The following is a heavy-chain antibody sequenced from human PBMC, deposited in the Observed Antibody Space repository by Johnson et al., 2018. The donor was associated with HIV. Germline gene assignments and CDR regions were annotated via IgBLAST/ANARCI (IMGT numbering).Heavy chain of an antibody. CDR1: GFTFSSYG. D-gene: IGHD5-18*01. J-gene: IGHJ3*02. V-gene: IGHV3-30*02. Sequence: QMQLVESGGGVVQPGGSLRLSCAASGFTFSSYGMHWVRQAPGKGLEWVAFIRYDGSNKYYADSVKGRFTISRDNSKNILYLQMNSLRAEDTATYYRARLPSGYNRDSFNIWGQGTMVTVSS. CDR2: IRYDGSNK. CDR3: ARLPSGYNRDSFNI.